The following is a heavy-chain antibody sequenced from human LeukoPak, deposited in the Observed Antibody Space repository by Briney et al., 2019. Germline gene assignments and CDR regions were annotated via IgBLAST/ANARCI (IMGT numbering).Heavy chain of an antibody. V-gene: IGHV3-15*01. CDR3: TTDVPYYAGDC. CDR1: GFTFSNAW. CDR2: IKSKTDGGTT. D-gene: IGHD3-10*01. J-gene: IGHJ4*02. Sequence: GGSLRLSCAASGFTFSNAWMSWVRQAPGKGLERVGRIKSKTDGGTTDYAAPVKGRFTISRDDSKNTLYLQMNSLKTEDTAVYYCTTDVPYYAGDCWGQGTLVTVSS.